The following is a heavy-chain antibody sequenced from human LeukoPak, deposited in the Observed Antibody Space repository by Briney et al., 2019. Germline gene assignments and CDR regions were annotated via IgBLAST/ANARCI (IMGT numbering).Heavy chain of an antibody. Sequence: GGSLRLSCAASGFTVSSNYMSWVRQAPGKGLEWVSAISGSGGNTYYADSVKSRFTISRDNSKNTLYLQMNSLRAEDTAVYYCAKGWYFDLWGRGTLVTVSS. CDR1: GFTVSSNY. CDR3: AKGWYFDL. CDR2: ISGSGGNT. V-gene: IGHV3-23*01. J-gene: IGHJ2*01.